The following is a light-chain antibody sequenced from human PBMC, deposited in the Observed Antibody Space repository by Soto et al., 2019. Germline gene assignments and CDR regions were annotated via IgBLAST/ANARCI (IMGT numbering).Light chain of an antibody. CDR2: SAS. CDR3: QQYYKWPPT. CDR1: QTVSNN. Sequence: DIVMTQSPATLSVSPGDRVTLSCRGSQTVSNNLAWYQQKPGQALRLLISSASTRATGVPGRFSGSGSGTDFTLTISSLQSEDFAVYYCQQYYKWPPTFGQGTKVEI. J-gene: IGKJ1*01. V-gene: IGKV3-15*01.